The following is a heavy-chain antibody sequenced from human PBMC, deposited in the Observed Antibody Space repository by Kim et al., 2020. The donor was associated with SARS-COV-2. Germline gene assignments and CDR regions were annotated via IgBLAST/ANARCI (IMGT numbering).Heavy chain of an antibody. Sequence: SETLSLTCTVSGGSITGYYWSWIRQPAGKGLEWIGRIYTSGSTIYNPTLKSRVTMSVDTSKNQFSLRLTSVTAADTAAYYCARGPQWEQLLDFWGPGTLV. CDR2: IYTSGST. D-gene: IGHD1-26*01. CDR3: ARGPQWEQLLDF. V-gene: IGHV4-4*07. CDR1: GGSITGYY. J-gene: IGHJ4*02.